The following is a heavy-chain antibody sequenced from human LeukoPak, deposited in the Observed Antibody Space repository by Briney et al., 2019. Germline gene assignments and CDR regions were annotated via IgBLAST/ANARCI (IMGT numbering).Heavy chain of an antibody. CDR2: IYYSGST. D-gene: IGHD2-15*01. V-gene: IGHV4-61*01. J-gene: IGHJ4*02. CDR3: ASEDCSGGSCYARRAPHWGY. CDR1: GGSVSSGSYY. Sequence: SETLSLTCTVSGGSVSSGSYYWGWIRQPPGKGLEWIGYIYYSGSTNYNPSLKSRVTISVDTSKNQFSLKLSSVTAADTAVYYCASEDCSGGSCYARRAPHWGYWGQGTLVTVSS.